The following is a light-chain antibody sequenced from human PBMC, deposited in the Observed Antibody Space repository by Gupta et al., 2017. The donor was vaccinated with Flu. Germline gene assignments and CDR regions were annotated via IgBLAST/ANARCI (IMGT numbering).Light chain of an antibody. CDR3: IAFTSSDTWV. CDR1: SSDVGLRNR. V-gene: IGLV2-14*01. J-gene: IGLJ3*02. CDR2: EDT. Sequence: SSDVGLRNRISCCQQYPSKPPRLLIYEDTNRPSRISNLFSGSKSGNTASLTISGLQPEDEADYYCIAFTSSDTWVFGGGTKLTVL.